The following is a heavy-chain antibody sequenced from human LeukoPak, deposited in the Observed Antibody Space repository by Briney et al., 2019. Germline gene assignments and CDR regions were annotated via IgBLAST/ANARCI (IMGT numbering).Heavy chain of an antibody. J-gene: IGHJ3*01. CDR3: AKDHRWGSSRWNDADAFDF. CDR1: GFTFSSYA. V-gene: IGHV3-9*01. Sequence: PGGSLRLSCAASGFTFSSYAMSWVRQAPGKGLEWVSGISWNSGSIGYADSVKGRFTISRDNAKNSLYLQINSLRAEDTALYYCAKDHRWGSSRWNDADAFDFWGQGTMVTVSS. CDR2: ISWNSGSI. D-gene: IGHD1-1*01.